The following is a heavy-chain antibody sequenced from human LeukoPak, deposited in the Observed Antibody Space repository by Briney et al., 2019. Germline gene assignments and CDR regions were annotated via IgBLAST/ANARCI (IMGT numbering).Heavy chain of an antibody. CDR2: ISNSGDTR. D-gene: IGHD7-27*01. CDR1: GFTFSDYY. V-gene: IGHV3-11*01. J-gene: IGHJ5*02. CDR3: XXXXXGRTPLKLGMKWFDP. Sequence: GGSLRLSCAASGFTFSDYYMSWIRQAPGKGLEWLAYISNSGDTRKYADSVTGRFTISRDNAKNSVFLQMNSLRAEDSGVYYXXXXXXGRTPLKLGMKWFDPWGQGTRVTVSS.